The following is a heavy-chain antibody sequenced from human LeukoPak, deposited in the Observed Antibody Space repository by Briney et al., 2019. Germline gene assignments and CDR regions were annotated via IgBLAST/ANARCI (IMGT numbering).Heavy chain of an antibody. CDR1: GGTFSSYA. CDR3: ARVRDGYNPPFDY. V-gene: IGHV1-69*05. CDR2: IIPIFGTA. J-gene: IGHJ4*02. Sequence: SVKVSCKASGGTFSSYAISWVRQAPGQGLEWMGRIIPIFGTANYAQKFQGRVTITTDESTSTAYMELSSLRSEDTAVYYCARVRDGYNPPFDYWGQGTLVTVSS. D-gene: IGHD5-24*01.